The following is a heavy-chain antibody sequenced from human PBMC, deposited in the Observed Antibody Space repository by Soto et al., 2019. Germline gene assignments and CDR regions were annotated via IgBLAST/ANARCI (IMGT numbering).Heavy chain of an antibody. CDR3: ARDSCSGGSCYSSFDY. CDR2: ISSSSSYI. J-gene: IGHJ4*02. Sequence: EVQLVESGGGLVKPGGSLRLSCAASGFTFSSYSMNWVRQAPGKGLEWVSSISSSSSYIYYADSVKGRFTISRDNAKNSLYLQMNSLRAEDTAVYYCARDSCSGGSCYSSFDYWGQGTLVTVSS. D-gene: IGHD2-15*01. V-gene: IGHV3-21*01. CDR1: GFTFSSYS.